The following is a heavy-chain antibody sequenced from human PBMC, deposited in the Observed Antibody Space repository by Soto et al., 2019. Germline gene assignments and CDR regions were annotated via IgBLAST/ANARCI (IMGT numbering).Heavy chain of an antibody. D-gene: IGHD2-21*01. V-gene: IGHV1-2*02. CDR3: VRVGLNRTYDFDF. Sequence: QVQLVQSGAEVKKPGASVKVSCKASGYTFNSYYIHWVRQAPGQGLEWMGWINPNSDVTGYAQSFQGRVTMTRDMSMTTAYMDLTRLRSDDTAVYYGVRVGLNRTYDFDFWGQGTLITVSS. J-gene: IGHJ4*02. CDR1: GYTFNSYY. CDR2: INPNSDVT.